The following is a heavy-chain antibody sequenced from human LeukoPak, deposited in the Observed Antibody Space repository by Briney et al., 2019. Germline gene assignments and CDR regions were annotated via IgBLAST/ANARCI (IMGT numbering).Heavy chain of an antibody. Sequence: SETLSLTCTVSGGSISSYYWGWIRQPPGKGLEWIGYIYYSGSTNYNPSLKSRVTISVDTSKNQFSLKLSSVTAADTAVYYCAREYSGYVGGFDYWGQGTLVTVSS. D-gene: IGHD5-12*01. V-gene: IGHV4-59*01. CDR3: AREYSGYVGGFDY. CDR2: IYYSGST. J-gene: IGHJ4*02. CDR1: GGSISSYY.